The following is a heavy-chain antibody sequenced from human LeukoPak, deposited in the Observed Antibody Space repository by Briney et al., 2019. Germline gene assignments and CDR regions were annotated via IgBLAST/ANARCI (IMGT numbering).Heavy chain of an antibody. Sequence: GGSLRVSCAASGFIFKTYTMTCVRQAPGKGLEWVSSITGDCKYITYADSVKGRFTISRGNAKNSLYLQVASLRGDDTATYYWTREGNDYYYDQWGQGTLVTVSP. CDR2: ITGDCKYI. J-gene: IGHJ4*02. CDR1: GFIFKTYT. V-gene: IGHV3-21*01. CDR3: TREGNDYYYDQ. D-gene: IGHD3-16*01.